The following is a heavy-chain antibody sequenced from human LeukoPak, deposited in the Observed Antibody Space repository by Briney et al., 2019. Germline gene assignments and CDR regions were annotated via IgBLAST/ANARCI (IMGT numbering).Heavy chain of an antibody. V-gene: IGHV3-13*01. CDR3: ARGHTSGSLNYYYYGMDV. J-gene: IGHJ6*02. CDR2: IGTAGDT. CDR1: GFTFSSYD. D-gene: IGHD3-10*01. Sequence: GSLRLSCAASGFTFSSYDMHWVRQATGKGLEWVSAIGTAGDTYYPGSVKGRFTISRENAKNSLYLQMNSLRAGDTAVYYCARGHTSGSLNYYYYGMDVWGQGTTVTVSS.